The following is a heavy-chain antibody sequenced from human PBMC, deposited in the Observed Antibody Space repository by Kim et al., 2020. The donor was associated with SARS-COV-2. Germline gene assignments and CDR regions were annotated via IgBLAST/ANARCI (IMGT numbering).Heavy chain of an antibody. CDR3: ATQDSCSGGSCHLWYFDL. V-gene: IGHV4-34*01. D-gene: IGHD2-15*01. J-gene: IGHJ2*01. CDR1: GGSFSGYY. CDR2: INHSGST. Sequence: SETLSLTCAVYGGSFSGYYWSWIRQPPGKGLEWIGEINHSGSTNYNPSLKSRVTILVDTSKNQFSLKLSSVTAADTAVYYCATQDSCSGGSCHLWYFDLWGRGTLVTVSS.